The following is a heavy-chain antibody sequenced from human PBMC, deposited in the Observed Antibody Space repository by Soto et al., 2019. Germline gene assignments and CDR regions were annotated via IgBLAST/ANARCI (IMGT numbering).Heavy chain of an antibody. CDR2: INSDGSST. Sequence: GSLRLSCAASGFTFSSYWMHWVRQAPGKGLVWVSRINSDGSSTSYADSVKGRFTISRDNAKNTLYLQMNSLRAEDTAVYYCASLKDGYCSSTSCNDAFDIWGQGTMVTVSS. CDR3: ASLKDGYCSSTSCNDAFDI. D-gene: IGHD2-2*01. CDR1: GFTFSSYW. V-gene: IGHV3-74*01. J-gene: IGHJ3*02.